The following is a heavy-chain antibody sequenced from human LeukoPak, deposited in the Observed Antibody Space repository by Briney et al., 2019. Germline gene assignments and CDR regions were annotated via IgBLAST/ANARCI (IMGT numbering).Heavy chain of an antibody. Sequence: SETLSLTCTVSGGSISSYYWSWIRQPPGKGLEWIGYIYYSGSTNYNPSLKSRVTISVDTSKNQFSLKLSSVTAADTAVYYCAGDRNYDSSGYQNWFDPWGQGTLVTVSS. CDR2: IYYSGST. D-gene: IGHD3-22*01. J-gene: IGHJ5*02. CDR1: GGSISSYY. CDR3: AGDRNYDSSGYQNWFDP. V-gene: IGHV4-59*01.